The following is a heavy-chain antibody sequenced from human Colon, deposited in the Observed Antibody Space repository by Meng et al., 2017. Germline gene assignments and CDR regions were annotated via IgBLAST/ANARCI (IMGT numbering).Heavy chain of an antibody. CDR2: IFPIFGTA. D-gene: IGHD1-26*01. CDR3: ASDMKNAIELVGATTRVYYYYGMDV. Sequence: SSVKVSFLPSGGTFSSSALSWVRQAPGQGLEWMGGIFPIFGTANYAQKFQGRVTITADESTSTAYMELSSLRSEDTAVYYCASDMKNAIELVGATTRVYYYYGMDVWGQGTTVTVSS. J-gene: IGHJ6*02. CDR1: GGTFSSSA. V-gene: IGHV1-69*13.